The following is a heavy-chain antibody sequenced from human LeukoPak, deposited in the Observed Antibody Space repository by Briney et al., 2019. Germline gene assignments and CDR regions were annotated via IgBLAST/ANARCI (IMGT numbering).Heavy chain of an antibody. Sequence: GGSLRLSCAASGFTFSSYAMSWVRRAPGKGLEWVSAISGSGGSTYYADSVKGRFTISRDNSKNTLCLQMNSLRAEDTAVYYCAKDRVAAMVTSPFDYWGQGTLVTVSS. CDR2: ISGSGGST. CDR3: AKDRVAAMVTSPFDY. V-gene: IGHV3-23*01. D-gene: IGHD5-18*01. CDR1: GFTFSSYA. J-gene: IGHJ4*02.